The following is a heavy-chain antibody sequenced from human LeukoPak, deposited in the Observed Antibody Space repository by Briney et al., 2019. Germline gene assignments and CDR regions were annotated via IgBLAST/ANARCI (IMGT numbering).Heavy chain of an antibody. D-gene: IGHD6-19*01. Sequence: AGGSLRLSCAAAEFTLRNYAMSWVRPAPGKWLGWVSGISGSGTTTEYGDSVKGRFTMSRDNSKNTLYLHMNSMRAKDKATYYCAAQQSQWLLRHACSDPWGQGTLVTVSS. V-gene: IGHV3-23*01. CDR1: EFTLRNYA. J-gene: IGHJ5*02. CDR2: ISGSGTTT. CDR3: AAQQSQWLLRHACSDP.